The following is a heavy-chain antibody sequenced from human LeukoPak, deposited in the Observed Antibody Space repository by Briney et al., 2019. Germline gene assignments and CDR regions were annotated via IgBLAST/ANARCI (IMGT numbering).Heavy chain of an antibody. V-gene: IGHV3-7*01. CDR2: IKEDGIEK. CDR3: ARDYSGYVPYYSDF. D-gene: IGHD5-12*01. J-gene: IGHJ4*02. CDR1: GITFGSYW. Sequence: PGGSLRLSCAASGITFGSYWMSWVRQAPGKGLEWVASIKEDGIEKYYVDSVKGRFTISRDNAKNSLYLQLNSLRDEDTAVYYCARDYSGYVPYYSDFWGQGTLVTVSS.